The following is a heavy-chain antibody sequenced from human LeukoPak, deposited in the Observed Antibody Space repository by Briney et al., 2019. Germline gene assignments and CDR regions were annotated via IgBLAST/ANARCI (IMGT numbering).Heavy chain of an antibody. CDR1: GCTFSSYS. Sequence: GGSLRLSCAASGCTFSSYSMNWVRQAPGKGLEWVSSISSSSSYIYYADSVKGRFTISRDNAKNSLYLQMNSLRAEDTAVYYCARDFEQQLAAHDAFDIWGQGTMVTVSS. CDR3: ARDFEQQLAAHDAFDI. V-gene: IGHV3-21*01. J-gene: IGHJ3*02. CDR2: ISSSSSYI. D-gene: IGHD6-13*01.